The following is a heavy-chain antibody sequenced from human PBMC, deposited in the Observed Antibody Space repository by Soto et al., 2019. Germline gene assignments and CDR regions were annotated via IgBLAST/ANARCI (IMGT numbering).Heavy chain of an antibody. Sequence: SETLSLTCAVYGGSFSGYYRSWIRQHTGKGLEWIGEINHSGSTNYNPSLKSRVTISVDTSKNQFSLKLSSVTAADTAVYYGARDQGAAAGTFGHFDYWGQGTLVTVPS. CDR3: ARDQGAAAGTFGHFDY. J-gene: IGHJ4*02. D-gene: IGHD6-13*01. V-gene: IGHV4-34*01. CDR1: GGSFSGYY. CDR2: INHSGST.